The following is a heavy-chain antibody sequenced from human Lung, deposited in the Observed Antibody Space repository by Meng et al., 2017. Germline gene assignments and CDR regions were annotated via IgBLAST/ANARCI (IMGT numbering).Heavy chain of an antibody. CDR2: LGAHDGDT. J-gene: IGHJ4*02. V-gene: IGHV1-18*01. D-gene: IGHD3-10*01. CDR3: ARGTPGRSYSDY. CDR1: DYTFTGYV. Sequence: QGQPVQSGPEVKKPGASVKVSCKASDYTFTGYVVSWVRQAPGQGLEWMAWLGAHDGDTSHAPKFQGRVTVSADRPTATAYMGLRSLRSDDTAVYYCARGTPGRSYSDYWGQGTLVTVSS.